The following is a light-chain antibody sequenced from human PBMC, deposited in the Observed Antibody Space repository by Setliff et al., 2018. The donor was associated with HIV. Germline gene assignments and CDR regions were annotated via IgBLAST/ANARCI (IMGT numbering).Light chain of an antibody. V-gene: IGLV2-14*01. CDR2: EVR. Sequence: QSALTQPASVSGSPGQSITISCTGTSSDVGGYSYVSWYQQHPGKAPKLIIYEVRNRPSGVSKRFSGSKSGNTASLTSSGLQAEDEADYYCSSYASSNTLPFGTGTKVTVL. CDR3: SSYASSNTLP. CDR1: SSDVGGYSY. J-gene: IGLJ1*01.